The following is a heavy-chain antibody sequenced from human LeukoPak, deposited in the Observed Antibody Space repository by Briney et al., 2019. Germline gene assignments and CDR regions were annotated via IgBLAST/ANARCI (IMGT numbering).Heavy chain of an antibody. D-gene: IGHD3-16*01. CDR3: AKFLGILNDPFDV. Sequence: GGSLRLSCAASKFTFTHYPMTWVRQAPGKGLEWVSAIGASGDTTYYADSVKGRFTISRDNSRNTLFLQMNSLRVEDTAVYYCAKFLGILNDPFDVWGQGTMVTASS. J-gene: IGHJ3*01. CDR1: KFTFTHYP. CDR2: IGASGDTT. V-gene: IGHV3-23*01.